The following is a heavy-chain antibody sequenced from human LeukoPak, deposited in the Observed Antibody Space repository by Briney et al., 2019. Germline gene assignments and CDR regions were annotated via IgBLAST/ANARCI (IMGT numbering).Heavy chain of an antibody. J-gene: IGHJ4*02. CDR2: INPSGGST. D-gene: IGHD3-22*01. CDR3: ARDLSPYDSSGYYLEEMDGIDY. Sequence: ASVKVSCKASGYTFTSYYMHWVRQAPGQGLEWMGIINPSGGSTSYAQKFQGRVTMTRDTSTSTVYMELSSLRSEDTAVYYCARDLSPYDSSGYYLEEMDGIDYWGQGTLVTASS. V-gene: IGHV1-46*01. CDR1: GYTFTSYY.